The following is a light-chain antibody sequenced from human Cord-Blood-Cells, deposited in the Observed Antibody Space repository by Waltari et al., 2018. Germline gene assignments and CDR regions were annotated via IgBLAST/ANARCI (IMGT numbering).Light chain of an antibody. CDR1: QSISSW. CDR2: QAA. J-gene: IGKJ2*01. Sequence: DIQMTQSPSTLSASVGDRVTITCRASQSISSWLAWYQQKPGKAPKLLIYQAASLASGVPSRFSGSGSWTEFTLTISSLQPDEFATYYCQQYNSYSPSAFGQGTKLEIK. CDR3: QQYNSYSPSA. V-gene: IGKV1-5*03.